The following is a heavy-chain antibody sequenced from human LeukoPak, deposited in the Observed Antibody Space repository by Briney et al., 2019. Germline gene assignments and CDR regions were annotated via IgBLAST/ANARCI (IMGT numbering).Heavy chain of an antibody. CDR2: FSGSGGRT. CDR3: ARNRNWAESRYYDY. CDR1: GFTFSSYD. D-gene: IGHD1-14*01. J-gene: IGHJ4*02. V-gene: IGHV3-23*01. Sequence: GGSLRLSCVASGFTFSSYDMSWVRQAPGKGLEWVSAFSGSGGRTYYADSVKGRFTISRDNAKNSLYLQMNSLRAEDTAVYYCARNRNWAESRYYDYWGQGTLVTVSS.